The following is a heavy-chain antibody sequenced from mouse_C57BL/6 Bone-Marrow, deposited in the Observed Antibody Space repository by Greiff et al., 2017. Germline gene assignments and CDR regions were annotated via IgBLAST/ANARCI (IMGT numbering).Heavy chain of an antibody. CDR1: YTFSRRVH. J-gene: IGHJ4*01. V-gene: IGHV1-87*01. Sequence: VHLVESGPELARPWASVKISCQAFYTFSRRVHFAIRDTNYWMQWVKQRPGQGLEWIGAIYPGNGDTSYNQKFKGKATLTADKSSSTAYMQLSSLTSGDSAVYYCAWNDGSSYGYAMDNWGQGTSVTVSS. CDR2: GQGLEWIG. CDR3: SGDSAVYYCAWNDGSSYGYAMDN. D-gene: IGHD1-1*01.